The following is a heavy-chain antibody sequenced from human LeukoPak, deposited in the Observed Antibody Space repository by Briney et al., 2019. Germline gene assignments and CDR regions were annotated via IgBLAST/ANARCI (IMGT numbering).Heavy chain of an antibody. Sequence: GASVKVSCKASGYTFTAYYIHWVRQAPGQGLEWMGWISLNSGGTDYPQKFQGRVTMTRDTSISTAYIELSSLRSDDTAVYYCAIQPWGSGNNWYFDLWGRGTLVTV. V-gene: IGHV1-2*02. CDR3: AIQPWGSGNNWYFDL. CDR1: GYTFTAYY. D-gene: IGHD7-27*01. CDR2: ISLNSGGT. J-gene: IGHJ2*01.